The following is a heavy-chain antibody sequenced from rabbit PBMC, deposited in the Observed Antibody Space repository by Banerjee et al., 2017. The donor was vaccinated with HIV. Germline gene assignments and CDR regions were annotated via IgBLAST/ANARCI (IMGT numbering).Heavy chain of an antibody. D-gene: IGHD6-1*01. CDR1: GFSFSNNYV. J-gene: IGHJ4*01. CDR2: IRTGDGNT. V-gene: IGHV1S40*01. Sequence: QSLEESGGDLVKPGASLTLTCTASGFSFSNNYVMCWVRQAPGKGLEWIACIRTGDGNTYYASWAKGRFTVSKTSSTTVTLQMTSLTAADTATYFCARVDDLGYGDVDLWGPGTLVTVS. CDR3: ARVDDLGYGDVDL.